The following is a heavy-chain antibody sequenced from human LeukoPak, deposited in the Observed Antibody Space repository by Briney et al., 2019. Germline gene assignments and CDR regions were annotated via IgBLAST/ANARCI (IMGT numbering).Heavy chain of an antibody. CDR3: ASLTVVTKYYYYYYMDV. Sequence: PGGSLRLSCAASGFTFSSCSMNWVRQAPGKGLEWVSYISSSSSTIYYADSVKGRFTISRDNAKNSLYLQMNSLRAEDTAVYYCASLTVVTKYYYYYYMDVWGKGTTVTVSS. CDR1: GFTFSSCS. J-gene: IGHJ6*03. D-gene: IGHD4-23*01. V-gene: IGHV3-48*01. CDR2: ISSSSSTI.